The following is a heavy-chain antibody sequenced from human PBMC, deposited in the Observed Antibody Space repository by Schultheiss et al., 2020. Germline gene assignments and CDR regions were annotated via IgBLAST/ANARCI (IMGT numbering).Heavy chain of an antibody. J-gene: IGHJ4*02. CDR1: GFTFSSYA. Sequence: GGSLRLSCSASGFTFSSYAMHWVRQAPGKGLEYVSAISSNGGSACYADSVKGRFTISRDNAKNSLYLQMNSLRDEDTAVYYCARDRSVAATLEYWGQGTLVTVSS. CDR3: ARDRSVAATLEY. D-gene: IGHD2-15*01. CDR2: ISSNGGSA. V-gene: IGHV3-64*04.